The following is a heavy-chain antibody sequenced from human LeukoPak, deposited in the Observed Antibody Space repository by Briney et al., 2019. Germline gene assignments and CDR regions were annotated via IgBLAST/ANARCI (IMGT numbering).Heavy chain of an antibody. CDR1: GGSISSSSYY. V-gene: IGHV4-39*01. D-gene: IGHD3-3*01. Sequence: KPSETLSLTCTVSGGSISSSSYYWGWIRQPPGKGLEWIGSIYYSESSYYNPSLKSRVTISVDTSKNQFSLKLSSVAAADTGGYYCARRYYDFWSGIGYFDYWGQGTLVTVSS. CDR2: IYYSESS. CDR3: ARRYYDFWSGIGYFDY. J-gene: IGHJ4*02.